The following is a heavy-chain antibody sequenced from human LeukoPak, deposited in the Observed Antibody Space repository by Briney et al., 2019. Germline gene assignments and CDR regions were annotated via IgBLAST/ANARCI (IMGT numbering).Heavy chain of an antibody. V-gene: IGHV3-21*01. CDR3: ARALTYYYGSGSYYAYYYYGMDV. D-gene: IGHD3-10*01. CDR2: ISSSSSYI. Sequence: GGSLRLSCAASGFTFSSYSMIWVRQAPGKGLEWVSSISSSSSYIYYADSVKGRFTISRDNAKNSLYLQMNSLRAEDTAVYYCARALTYYYGSGSYYAYYYYGMDVWGQGTTVTVSS. CDR1: GFTFSSYS. J-gene: IGHJ6*02.